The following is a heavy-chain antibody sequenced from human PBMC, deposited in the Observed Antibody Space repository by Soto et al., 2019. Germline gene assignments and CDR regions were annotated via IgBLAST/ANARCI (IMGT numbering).Heavy chain of an antibody. Sequence: PSETLSLTCTVSGGSISSYYWSWIRQPPGKGLEWIGYIYYSGSTNYNPSLKSRVTISVDTSKNQFSLKLSSVTAADTAVYYCARLLVAARVFDYWGQGTLVTVSS. D-gene: IGHD6-6*01. CDR1: GGSISSYY. CDR3: ARLLVAARVFDY. J-gene: IGHJ4*02. CDR2: IYYSGST. V-gene: IGHV4-59*08.